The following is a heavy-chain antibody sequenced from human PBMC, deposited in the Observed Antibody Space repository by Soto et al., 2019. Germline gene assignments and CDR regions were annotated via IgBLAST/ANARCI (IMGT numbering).Heavy chain of an antibody. J-gene: IGHJ4*02. D-gene: IGHD4-17*01. CDR3: AREGDYGAFDN. V-gene: IGHV3-21*01. Sequence: EVQLVESGGGLVKPGGSLRLSCAASGFTFSTYTMNWVRQAPGKGLEWVSCISSSSSYRYYADSVKGRFTISRDNARNSQYLQMNSLRAEDTAVYYCAREGDYGAFDNWGQGTLLTVSS. CDR2: ISSSSSYR. CDR1: GFTFSTYT.